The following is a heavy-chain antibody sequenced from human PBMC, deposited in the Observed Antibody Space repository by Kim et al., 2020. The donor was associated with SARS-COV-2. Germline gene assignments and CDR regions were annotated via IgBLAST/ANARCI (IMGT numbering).Heavy chain of an antibody. CDR3: ARDRGPYYDSSGYPLRSDY. V-gene: IGHV3-21*01. CDR2: ISSSSSYI. J-gene: IGHJ4*02. CDR1: GFTFSSYS. D-gene: IGHD3-22*01. Sequence: GGSLRLSCAASGFTFSSYSMNWVRQAPGKGLEWVSSISSSSSYIYYADSVKGRLTISRDNAKNSLYLQMNSLRAEDTAVYYCARDRGPYYDSSGYPLRSDYWGQGTLVTVSS.